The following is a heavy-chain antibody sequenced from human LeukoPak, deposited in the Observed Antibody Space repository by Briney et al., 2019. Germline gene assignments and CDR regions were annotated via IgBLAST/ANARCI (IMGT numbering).Heavy chain of an antibody. V-gene: IGHV4-30-4*07. CDR1: GGSISSGGDS. D-gene: IGHD2-21*02. J-gene: IGHJ4*02. CDR3: ARDLASCAGDCYSDGFDY. CDR2: VYNSGST. Sequence: SQTLSLTCAVSGGSISSGGDSWSWIRQPPGKALEWIGYVYNSGSTFYNPSLKSRLYISTDTSKNQFSLKMSSVTAADTAVYYCARDLASCAGDCYSDGFDYWGQGALVTVSS.